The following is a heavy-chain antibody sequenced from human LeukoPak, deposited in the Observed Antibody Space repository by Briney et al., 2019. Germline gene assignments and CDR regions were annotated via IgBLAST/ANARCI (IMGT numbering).Heavy chain of an antibody. V-gene: IGHV1-2*02. Sequence: GASVKVPCKASGYTFTGYYMHWVRQAPGQGLEWMGWINPNSGGTNYAQKFQGRVTMARDTSISTAYMELSRLRSDDTAVYYCARPPYGGYGEDFDYWGQGTLVTVSS. CDR1: GYTFTGYY. D-gene: IGHD5-12*01. J-gene: IGHJ4*02. CDR3: ARPPYGGYGEDFDY. CDR2: INPNSGGT.